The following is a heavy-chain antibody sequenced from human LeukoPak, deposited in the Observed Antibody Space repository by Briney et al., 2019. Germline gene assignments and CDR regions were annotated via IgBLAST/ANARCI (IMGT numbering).Heavy chain of an antibody. Sequence: PSETLSLTCTVSGYSISSGYYWGWIRQPPGKGLEWIGSIYHSGSTYYNPSLKSRVTISVDTSKNQFSLKLSSVTAADTAVYYCARSLWRTWFDPWGQGTLVSVSS. V-gene: IGHV4-38-2*02. CDR3: ARSLWRTWFDP. CDR2: IYHSGST. CDR1: GYSISSGYY. D-gene: IGHD2-21*01. J-gene: IGHJ5*02.